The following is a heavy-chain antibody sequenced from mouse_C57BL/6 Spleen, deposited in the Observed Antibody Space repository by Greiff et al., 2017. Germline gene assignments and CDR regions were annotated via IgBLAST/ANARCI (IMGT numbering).Heavy chain of an antibody. J-gene: IGHJ2*01. CDR2: IYPGSGST. Sequence: QVQLQQSGAELVKPGASVKMSCKASGYTFTSYWITWVKQRPGQGLEWIGDIYPGSGSTNYNEKFKSKATLTVDTSSSTAYMQLSSLTSEDSAVYYCAREGNWDGYYFDYWGQGTTLTVSS. CDR3: AREGNWDGYYFDY. V-gene: IGHV1-55*01. D-gene: IGHD4-1*01. CDR1: GYTFTSYW.